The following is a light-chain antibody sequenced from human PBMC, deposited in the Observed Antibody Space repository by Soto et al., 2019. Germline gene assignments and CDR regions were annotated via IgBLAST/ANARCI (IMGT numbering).Light chain of an antibody. CDR3: VLYMGSGISV. CDR1: SGSVSTDYY. CDR2: STN. V-gene: IGLV8-61*01. Sequence: TVVTQEPSFSVSPGGTVTLTCGLNSGSVSTDYYPSWYQQTPGQAPRTLIYSTNTRSPGVPDRFFGSILGNKAALTITGAQTEDESDYYCVLYMGSGISVFGGGTKLTVL. J-gene: IGLJ3*02.